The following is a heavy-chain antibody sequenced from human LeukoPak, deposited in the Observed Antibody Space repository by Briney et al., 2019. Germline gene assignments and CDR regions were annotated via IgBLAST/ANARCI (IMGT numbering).Heavy chain of an antibody. Sequence: GASVKVSCKASGGTFSSYAISWVRQAPGQGLEWMGGIIPIFGTANYAQKFQGRVTITADESTSTAYMELSSLRSEDTAVYYCARVTLGDWPDPYGMDVWSQGTTVTVSS. CDR1: GGTFSSYA. CDR3: ARVTLGDWPDPYGMDV. CDR2: IIPIFGTA. V-gene: IGHV1-69*13. D-gene: IGHD2-21*02. J-gene: IGHJ6*02.